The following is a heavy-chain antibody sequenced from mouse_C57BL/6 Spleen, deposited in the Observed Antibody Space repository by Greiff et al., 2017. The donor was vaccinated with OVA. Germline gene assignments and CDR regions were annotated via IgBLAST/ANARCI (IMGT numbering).Heavy chain of an antibody. V-gene: IGHV1-64*01. D-gene: IGHD1-1*01. CDR1: GYTFTSYW. Sequence: QVHVKQPGAELVKPGASVKLSCKASGYTFTSYWMHWVKQRPGQGLEWIGMIHPNSGSTNYNEKFKSKATLTVDKSSSTAYMQLSSLTSEDSAVYYCARSDYYEYAMDYWGQGTSVTVSS. CDR2: IHPNSGST. CDR3: ARSDYYEYAMDY. J-gene: IGHJ4*01.